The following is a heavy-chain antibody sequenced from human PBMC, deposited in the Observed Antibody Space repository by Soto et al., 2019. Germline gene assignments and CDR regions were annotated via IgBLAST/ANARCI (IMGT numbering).Heavy chain of an antibody. V-gene: IGHV3-30-3*01. CDR1: GFTFSSYA. CDR3: ARGLGSVVRKYYYYGMDV. D-gene: IGHD6-19*01. J-gene: IGHJ6*02. CDR2: ISYDGSNK. Sequence: GGSLRLSCAASGFTFSSYAMHWVRQAPGKGLEWVAVISYDGSNKYYADSVKGRFTISRDNSKNTLYLQMNSLRAEDTAVYYCARGLGSVVRKYYYYGMDVWGQGTTVTVSS.